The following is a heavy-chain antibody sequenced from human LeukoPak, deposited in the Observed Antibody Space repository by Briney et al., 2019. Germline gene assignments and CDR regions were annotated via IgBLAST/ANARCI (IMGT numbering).Heavy chain of an antibody. J-gene: IGHJ5*02. CDR1: GYNFVNYC. CDR3: ARSQGYCSGGSCLQGDWFDP. D-gene: IGHD2-15*01. CDR2: IYPGDSDI. V-gene: IGHV5-51*01. Sequence: GESLKISCKSSGYNFVNYCIAWVRQMPGKGLEWMGIIYPGDSDIRYSPSFQGQVTISADKSISTTYLQWSSLKASDTAMYYCARSQGYCSGGSCLQGDWFDPWGRGTLVTVSS.